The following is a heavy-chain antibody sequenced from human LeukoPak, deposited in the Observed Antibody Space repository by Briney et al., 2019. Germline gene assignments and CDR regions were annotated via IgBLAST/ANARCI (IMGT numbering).Heavy chain of an antibody. CDR2: IKSKTDGGTT. D-gene: IGHD5-12*01. V-gene: IGHV3-15*01. CDR3: TTDSSEWLRQGPSDY. Sequence: PGRSLRLSCAASGFTFSNAWMSWVRQAPGKGLEWVGRIKSKTDGGTTDYAAPVKGRFTISRDDSKNSLYLQMNSLKTEDTAVYYCTTDSSEWLRQGPSDYWGQGTLVTVSS. J-gene: IGHJ4*02. CDR1: GFTFSNAW.